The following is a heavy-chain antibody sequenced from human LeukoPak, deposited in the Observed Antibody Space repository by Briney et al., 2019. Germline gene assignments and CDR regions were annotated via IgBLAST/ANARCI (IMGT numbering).Heavy chain of an antibody. Sequence: YWISWVRQMPGKGLEWMGRIDPSDSYTNYSPSFQGHVTISADKSISTAYLQWSSLKASDTAMYYCAGAGIAVAGNAEYFQHGGQGTLVTVSS. CDR2: IDPSDSYT. CDR1: YW. CDR3: AGAGIAVAGNAEYFQH. V-gene: IGHV5-10-1*01. J-gene: IGHJ1*01. D-gene: IGHD6-19*01.